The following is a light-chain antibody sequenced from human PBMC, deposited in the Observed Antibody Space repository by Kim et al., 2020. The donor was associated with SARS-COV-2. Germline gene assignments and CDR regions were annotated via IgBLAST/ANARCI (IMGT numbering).Light chain of an antibody. CDR1: HDISNY. Sequence: DIQMTQSPSSLSASVGDRVTITCQASHDISNYLNWFQQKAGKAPNLLISDASKLQTGVPSRFSGTGFGTDFTLTISSLQPEDIATYYCQQFDDVPYTFGQGTKLEI. V-gene: IGKV1-33*01. CDR2: DAS. CDR3: QQFDDVPYT. J-gene: IGKJ2*01.